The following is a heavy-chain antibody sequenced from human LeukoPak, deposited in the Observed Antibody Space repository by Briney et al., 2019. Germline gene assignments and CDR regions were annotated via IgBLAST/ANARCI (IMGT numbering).Heavy chain of an antibody. CDR2: ISAYNGNT. Sequence: GASVKVSCKASGGTFSSYAISWVRQAPGQGLEWMGWISAYNGNTNYAQKLQGRVTMTTDTSTSTAYMELRSLRSDDTAVYYCAREGLRYCSGGSCYVPDYWGQGTLVTVSS. V-gene: IGHV1-18*01. D-gene: IGHD2-15*01. J-gene: IGHJ4*02. CDR1: GGTFSSYA. CDR3: AREGLRYCSGGSCYVPDY.